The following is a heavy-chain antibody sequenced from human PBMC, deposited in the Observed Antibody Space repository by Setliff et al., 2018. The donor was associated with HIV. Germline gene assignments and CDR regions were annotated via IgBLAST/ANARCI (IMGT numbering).Heavy chain of an antibody. D-gene: IGHD2-8*01. CDR3: ATKVYCTNGVCLDAFDV. J-gene: IGHJ3*01. Sequence: ASVKVSCKASGYTFTDYYIHWVRQAPGQGLEWMGRINPNSGGTNYAQKFQGRVTMTRDRSVSTAHMELSRLRSDDTAVYYCATKVYCTNGVCLDAFDVWGQGTMVTVSS. CDR1: GYTFTDYY. V-gene: IGHV1-2*06. CDR2: INPNSGGT.